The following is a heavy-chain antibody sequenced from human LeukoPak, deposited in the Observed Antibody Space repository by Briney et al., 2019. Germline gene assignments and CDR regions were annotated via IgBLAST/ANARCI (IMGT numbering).Heavy chain of an antibody. CDR1: GGSISNYY. CDR3: ARDPPSGRLSYYFDY. J-gene: IGHJ4*02. Sequence: MASETLSLTCSVSGGSISNYYGSWIRQPAGKGLEWIGRIYASASTNYNPSLKSRVSMSLDTSNNQFSLNLTSMTAADTAVYYFARDPPSGRLSYYFDYWGRGILVTVSS. V-gene: IGHV4-4*07. CDR2: IYASAST. D-gene: IGHD6-19*01.